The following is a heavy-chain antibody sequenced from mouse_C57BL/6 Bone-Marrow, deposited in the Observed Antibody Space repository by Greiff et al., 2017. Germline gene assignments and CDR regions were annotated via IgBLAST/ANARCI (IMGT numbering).Heavy chain of an antibody. J-gene: IGHJ2*01. V-gene: IGHV1-69*01. Sequence: QVQLQQPGAELVMPGASVKLSCTASGYTFTSYWMHWVKQRPGQGLEWIGEIDPSDSYTNYTQKFKGKSTLTVDKSSSTAYMQLSSLTSEDSAVYYCASEGFFDYWGQGTTLTVSS. CDR1: GYTFTSYW. CDR3: ASEGFFDY. D-gene: IGHD3-3*01. CDR2: IDPSDSYT.